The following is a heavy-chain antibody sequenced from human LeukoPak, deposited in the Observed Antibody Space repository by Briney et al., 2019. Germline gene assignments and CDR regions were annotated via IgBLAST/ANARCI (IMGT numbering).Heavy chain of an antibody. CDR3: ARDQYSSGWYSFDY. D-gene: IGHD6-19*01. Sequence: PGRSLRLSCAASGFTFSSYAMHWVRQAPGKGLEWVAVISYDGSNKYYADSVKGRFTISRDNSKNTLYLQMYSLRAEDTAVYYCARDQYSSGWYSFDYWGQGTLVTVSS. CDR2: ISYDGSNK. J-gene: IGHJ4*02. CDR1: GFTFSSYA. V-gene: IGHV3-30*04.